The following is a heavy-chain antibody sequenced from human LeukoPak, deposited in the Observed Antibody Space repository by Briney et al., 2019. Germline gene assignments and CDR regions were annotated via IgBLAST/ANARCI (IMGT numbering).Heavy chain of an antibody. CDR3: ARHADYHILTGFDY. CDR2: IDPSNSYT. Sequence: GESLKISCKGSGYNFTNYWISWVRQMPGKGLEWMGRIDPSNSYTNYSPPFQGHVTISADRSICTAYLQWNSLKASDTAMYYCARHADYHILTGFDYWGQGTLVTVS. D-gene: IGHD3-9*01. V-gene: IGHV5-10-1*01. J-gene: IGHJ4*02. CDR1: GYNFTNYW.